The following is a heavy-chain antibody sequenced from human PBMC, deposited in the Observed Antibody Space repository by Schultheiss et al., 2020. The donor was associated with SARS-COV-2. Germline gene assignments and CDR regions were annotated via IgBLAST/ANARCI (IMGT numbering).Heavy chain of an antibody. CDR1: GGSISSGGYY. Sequence: SQTLSLTCAVSGGSISSGGYYWSWIRQHPGKGLEWIGYIYYSGDTNYNPSLKSRVTISVDTSKNQFSLKLSSVTAADTAVYYCGRESDYPSYFDYWGQGTLVTVSS. CDR2: IYYSGDT. V-gene: IGHV4-31*11. J-gene: IGHJ4*02. CDR3: GRESDYPSYFDY. D-gene: IGHD3-10*01.